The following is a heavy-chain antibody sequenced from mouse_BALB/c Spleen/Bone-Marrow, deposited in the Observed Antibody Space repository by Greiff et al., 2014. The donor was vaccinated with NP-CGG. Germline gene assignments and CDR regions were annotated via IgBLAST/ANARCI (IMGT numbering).Heavy chain of an antibody. CDR3: ARKDYGYNYVMDH. J-gene: IGHJ4*01. Sequence: EVQLVESGPELVKPGASVKISCKTSGYTFTEYTMHWVKQSHGKSLEWIGGVNPNNGGTIYNQKFKGKATLTVDKSSSTAYMELRSLTSEDSAVYYCARKDYGYNYVMDHWGQGTSVTVSS. CDR1: GYTFTEYT. V-gene: IGHV1-18*01. CDR2: VNPNNGGT. D-gene: IGHD1-2*01.